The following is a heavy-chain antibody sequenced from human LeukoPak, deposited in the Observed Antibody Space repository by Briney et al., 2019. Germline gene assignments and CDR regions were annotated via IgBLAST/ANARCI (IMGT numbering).Heavy chain of an antibody. V-gene: IGHV3-23*01. CDR2: ISGSGGST. J-gene: IGHJ4*02. CDR1: GFTFSSYA. Sequence: GGSLRLSCAASGFTFSSYAMSWVRQAPGKGLEWVSAISGSGGSTYYADSVKGRFTISRDNSKNTLYLQMNSLRAEDTAVYYCARVRYDSSGLGYYFDYWGQGTLVTVSS. CDR3: ARVRYDSSGLGYYFDY. D-gene: IGHD3-22*01.